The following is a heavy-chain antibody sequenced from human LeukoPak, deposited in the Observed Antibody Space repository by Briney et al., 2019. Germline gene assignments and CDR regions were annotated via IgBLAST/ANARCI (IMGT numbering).Heavy chain of an antibody. CDR3: AKHNSGNFIYFDS. CDR1: GFTFSSYS. Sequence: GGSLRLSCAASGFTFSSYSMNWVRQAPGKGLEWVSYISSSSSTIYYADSVKGRFTLSRDNSKNTLYLQMNSLGAEDTAVYYCAKHNSGNFIYFDSWGQGALVTVSS. D-gene: IGHD1-26*01. CDR2: ISSSSSTI. J-gene: IGHJ4*02. V-gene: IGHV3-48*04.